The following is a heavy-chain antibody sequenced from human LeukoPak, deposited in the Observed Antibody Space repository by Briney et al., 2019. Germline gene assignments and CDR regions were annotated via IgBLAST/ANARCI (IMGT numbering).Heavy chain of an antibody. CDR3: AKEDSAWRHFDY. V-gene: IGHV3-30*18. CDR1: GLTFRSYG. D-gene: IGHD6-19*01. CDR2: ISFDGSNK. J-gene: IGHJ4*02. Sequence: GGSLRLSCVASGLTFRSYGMHWVRQAPGKGLEWVAVISFDGSNKYYVDSVKGRFTISRDNSKNTFYLQMNSLRAEDTAVYYCAKEDSAWRHFDYWGQGTLVTVSS.